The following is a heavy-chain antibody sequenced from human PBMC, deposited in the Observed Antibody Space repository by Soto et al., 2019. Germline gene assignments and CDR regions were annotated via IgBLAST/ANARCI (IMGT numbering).Heavy chain of an antibody. CDR2: ISYDGSNK. V-gene: IGHV3-30*18. D-gene: IGHD3-10*01. CDR3: AKDGSGSYYYLDY. J-gene: IGHJ4*02. CDR1: GFTFSSYG. Sequence: GGSLRLSCAASGFTFSSYGMHWVRQAPGKGLEWVAVISYDGSNKYYADSVKGRFTISRDNSKNTLYLRMNSLRAEDTAVYYCAKDGSGSYYYLDYWGQGXLVTVYS.